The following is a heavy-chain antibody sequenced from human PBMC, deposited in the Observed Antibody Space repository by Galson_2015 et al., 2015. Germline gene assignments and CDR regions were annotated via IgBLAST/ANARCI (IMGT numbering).Heavy chain of an antibody. CDR2: INHSGST. D-gene: IGHD3-3*01. CDR3: AREGPSTYYDFWSGYSTSWFDP. CDR1: GGSFSGYY. Sequence: SETLSLTCAVYGGSFSGYYWSWIRQPPGQGLEWIGEINHSGSTNYNPSLKSRVTISVDTSKNQFSLKLSSVTAADTAVYYCAREGPSTYYDFWSGYSTSWFDPWGQGTLVTVSS. J-gene: IGHJ5*02. V-gene: IGHV4-34*01.